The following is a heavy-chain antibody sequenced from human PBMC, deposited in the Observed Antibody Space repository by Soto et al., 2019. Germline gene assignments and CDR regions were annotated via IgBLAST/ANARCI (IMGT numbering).Heavy chain of an antibody. J-gene: IGHJ6*02. CDR3: ARESSSWYDYYYGMDV. CDR2: VYYTGST. CDR1: GGSVSSASYY. V-gene: IGHV4-61*01. D-gene: IGHD6-13*01. Sequence: SETLSLTCTASGGSVSSASYYWSWIRQPPGKGLEWIGYVYYTGSTNYNPSLKSRVTISVDTSKNQFSLKLTSVTAADTAVYYCARESSSWYDYYYGMDVWGQGTTVTVSS.